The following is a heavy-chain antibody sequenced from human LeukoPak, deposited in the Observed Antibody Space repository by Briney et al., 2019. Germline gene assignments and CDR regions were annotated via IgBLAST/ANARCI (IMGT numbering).Heavy chain of an antibody. CDR1: GFTFSSDS. V-gene: IGHV3-48*01. CDR3: ARARGYSYGYSHY. Sequence: GGSLRLSCAASGFTFSSDSMNWVRQAPGKGLEWVSYISTSSSIIDYADSVKGRFTISRDNAKNSLYLQMNSLRAEDTAVYYCARARGYSYGYSHYWGQGTLVTVSS. CDR2: ISTSSSII. J-gene: IGHJ4*02. D-gene: IGHD5-18*01.